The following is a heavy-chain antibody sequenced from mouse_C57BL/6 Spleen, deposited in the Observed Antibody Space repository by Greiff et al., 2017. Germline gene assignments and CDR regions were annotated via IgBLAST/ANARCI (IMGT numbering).Heavy chain of an antibody. J-gene: IGHJ4*01. V-gene: IGHV1-7*01. Sequence: VMLVESGAELAKPGASVKLSCKASGYTFTSYWMHWVQQRPGQGLEWIGYINPSSGYTKYNQMFKDKATLTADKSSSTAYMQQSSLTYEDTAVYYGARGITTIVKYDAMDYWGQGTSVSVSS. D-gene: IGHD1-1*01. CDR1: GYTFTSYW. CDR3: ARGITTIVKYDAMDY. CDR2: INPSSGYT.